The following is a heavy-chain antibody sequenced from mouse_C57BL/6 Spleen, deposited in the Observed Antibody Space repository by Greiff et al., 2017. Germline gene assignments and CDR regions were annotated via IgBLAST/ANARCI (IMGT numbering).Heavy chain of an antibody. CDR3: TREDDGYYVDY. CDR1: CYTFPRYW. D-gene: IGHD2-3*01. CDR2: IYPGNSDT. J-gene: IGHJ2*01. V-gene: IGHV1-5*01. Sequence: HLPQSLPVLSRPVASVPMSFQTSCYTFPRYWLPWVKQRPGQGLEWIGAIYPGNSDTSYNQKFKGKAKLTAVTSASTAYMELSSLTNEDSAVYYCTREDDGYYVDYWGQGTTLTVSS.